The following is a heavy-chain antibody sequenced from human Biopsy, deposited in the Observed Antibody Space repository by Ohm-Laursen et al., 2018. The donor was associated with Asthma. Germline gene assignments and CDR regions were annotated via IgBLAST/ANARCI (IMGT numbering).Heavy chain of an antibody. CDR2: ISVYNGNT. V-gene: IGHV1-18*01. Sequence: ESSVKVSCKTSGYTFNSAGITWVRQAPGQVLEWMGWISVYNGNTKVAQKLQDRVTMITDTPTSTAYMELRSLRSDDTAVYFCARAVDYSHYYGIDVWGQGTTVTVS. CDR1: GYTFNSAG. CDR3: ARAVDYSHYYGIDV. D-gene: IGHD3-10*01. J-gene: IGHJ6*02.